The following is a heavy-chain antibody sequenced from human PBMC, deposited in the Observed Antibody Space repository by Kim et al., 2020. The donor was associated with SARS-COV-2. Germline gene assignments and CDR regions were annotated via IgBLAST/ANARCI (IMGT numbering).Heavy chain of an antibody. CDR1: GYTFTSYG. CDR3: ARVYYDILTGYSHGGY. CDR2: ISAYNGNT. V-gene: IGHV1-18*01. Sequence: ASVKVSCKASGYTFTSYGISWVRQAPGQGLEWMGWISAYNGNTNYAQKLQGRVTMTTDTSTSTAYMELRSLRSDDTAVYYCARVYYDILTGYSHGGYWGQGTLVTVSS. D-gene: IGHD3-9*01. J-gene: IGHJ4*02.